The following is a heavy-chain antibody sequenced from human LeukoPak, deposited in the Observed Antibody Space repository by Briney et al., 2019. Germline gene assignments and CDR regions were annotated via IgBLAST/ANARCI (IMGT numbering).Heavy chain of an antibody. Sequence: SETLSLTCTVYGGXLSGYYCSWIRQSPEKGLEWMGEINHSGITNYNPSLKSRVTMSTDTSKNQFSLRVTSVTAADTAVYYCARQPGFTSAPEYWGQGTLVTVSS. CDR3: ARQPGFTSAPEY. CDR2: INHSGIT. V-gene: IGHV4-34*01. CDR1: GGXLSGYY. D-gene: IGHD1-1*01. J-gene: IGHJ4*02.